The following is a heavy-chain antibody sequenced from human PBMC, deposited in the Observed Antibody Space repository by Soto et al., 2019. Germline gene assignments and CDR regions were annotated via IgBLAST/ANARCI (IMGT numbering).Heavy chain of an antibody. CDR1: GYTFTGYY. V-gene: IGHV1-2*04. CDR2: INPNSGGT. Sequence: RASVKVSCKASGYTFTGYYMHWVRQAPGQGLEWMGWINPNSGGTNYAQKFQGWVTMTRDTSISTAYMELSRLRSDDTAVYYCARDGGDGSGSPGGFDPWGQGTLVTVSS. D-gene: IGHD3-10*01. CDR3: ARDGGDGSGSPGGFDP. J-gene: IGHJ5*02.